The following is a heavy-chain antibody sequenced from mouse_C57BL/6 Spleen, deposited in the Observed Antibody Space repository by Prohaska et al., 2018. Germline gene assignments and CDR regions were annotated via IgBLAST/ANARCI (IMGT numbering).Heavy chain of an antibody. D-gene: IGHD2-2*01. CDR1: DYAFSSYW. Sequence: QVQLQQSGAELVKPGASVKISCNASDYAFSSYWMNWVKQRPGKGLECIGQIYPGAGDTNYNGKVKSNATLTADKSTSTAYMQLSSVTSEDSAVYFCARSGGYDGYYAMDYWGQGTSVTVSS. CDR3: ARSGGYDGYYAMDY. V-gene: IGHV1-80*01. J-gene: IGHJ4*01. CDR2: IYPGAGDT.